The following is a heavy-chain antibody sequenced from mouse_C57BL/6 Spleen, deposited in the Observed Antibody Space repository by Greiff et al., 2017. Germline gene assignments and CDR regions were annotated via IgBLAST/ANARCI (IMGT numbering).Heavy chain of an antibody. J-gene: IGHJ4*01. Sequence: QVQLQQSGAELVKPGASVKISCKASGYAFSSYWMNWVKQRPGKGLEWIGQIYPGDGDTNYNGKFKGKATLTADKSSSTAYMQLSSLTSEDSAVYFCARGGSSYIYAMDYWGQGTSVPVSS. CDR1: GYAFSSYW. D-gene: IGHD1-1*01. V-gene: IGHV1-80*01. CDR2: IYPGDGDT. CDR3: ARGGSSYIYAMDY.